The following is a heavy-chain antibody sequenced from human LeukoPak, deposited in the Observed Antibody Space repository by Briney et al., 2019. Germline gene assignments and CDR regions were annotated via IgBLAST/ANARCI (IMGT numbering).Heavy chain of an antibody. Sequence: PGGSLRLSCAASGFTFSSYSMNWVRQAPGKGLEWISYIGTSSSTVYYADSVKGRFTISRDNAKNSLYLRMNSLRAEDTAVYYCTRGRPYYMDVWGKGTTVTVSS. V-gene: IGHV3-48*04. CDR2: IGTSSSTV. CDR1: GFTFSSYS. D-gene: IGHD5-24*01. J-gene: IGHJ6*03. CDR3: TRGRPYYMDV.